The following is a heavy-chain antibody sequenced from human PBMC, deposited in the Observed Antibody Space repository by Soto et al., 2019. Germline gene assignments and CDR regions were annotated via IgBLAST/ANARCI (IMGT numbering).Heavy chain of an antibody. V-gene: IGHV4-39*01. CDR1: GGSISSSSYY. Sequence: SATPSLTCTVSGGSISSSSYYWGWIRQPPGKGLERIGRIYYSGSTYYNPSLKSRVTISVDTSKNQFSLKLSSVTAADTAVYYWARHSSEDIAPNYYDYWGQGTLVTVSS. J-gene: IGHJ4*02. CDR3: ARHSSEDIAPNYYDY. CDR2: IYYSGST. D-gene: IGHD5-12*01.